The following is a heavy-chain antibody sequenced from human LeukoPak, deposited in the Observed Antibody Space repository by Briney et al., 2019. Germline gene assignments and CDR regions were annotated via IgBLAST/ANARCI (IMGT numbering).Heavy chain of an antibody. D-gene: IGHD2-2*01. J-gene: IGHJ4*02. CDR2: IYHSGST. CDR3: ARVPIIVVVPADFDY. CDR1: GYSISSGYY. V-gene: IGHV4-38-2*01. Sequence: PSETLSLTCAVSGYSISSGYYWGWIRQPPGKGLEWIGSIYHSGSTYYNPSLKSRVTISVDTSKNQFSLKLSSVTAADTAVYYCARVPIIVVVPADFDYWGQGTLVTVSS.